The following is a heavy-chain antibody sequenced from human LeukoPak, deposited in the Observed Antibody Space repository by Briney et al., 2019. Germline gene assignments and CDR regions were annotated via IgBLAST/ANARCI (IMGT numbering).Heavy chain of an antibody. CDR1: GFTFSNAW. Sequence: PGGSLRLSCAASGFTFSNAWMSWVRQARGKGLELVGRIKSKTDGGTTDYAAPVKGRFTISRDDSKNTLYLQMNSLKTEDTAVYYCTTRYSSSWSYLFDYWGQGTLVTVSS. V-gene: IGHV3-15*01. J-gene: IGHJ4*02. D-gene: IGHD6-13*01. CDR2: IKSKTDGGTT. CDR3: TTRYSSSWSYLFDY.